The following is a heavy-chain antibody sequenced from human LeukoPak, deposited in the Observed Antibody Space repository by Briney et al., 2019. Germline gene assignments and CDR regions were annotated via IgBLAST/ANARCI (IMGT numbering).Heavy chain of an antibody. J-gene: IGHJ4*02. CDR1: GFSLSTSGMC. CDR2: IDWDDDK. D-gene: IGHD3-22*01. Sequence: SGPTLVKPTQTLTLTCTFSGFSLSTSGMCVSWIRQPPGKALEWLARIDWDDDKYYSTSLKTRLTTSKDTSKNQVVLTMTNMDPVDTATYYCARTYYYDSSGYSPFDYWGQGTLVTVSS. CDR3: ARTYYYDSSGYSPFDY. V-gene: IGHV2-70*11.